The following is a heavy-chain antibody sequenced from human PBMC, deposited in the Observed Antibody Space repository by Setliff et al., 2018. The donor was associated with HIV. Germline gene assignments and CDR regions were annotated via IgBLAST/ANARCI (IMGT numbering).Heavy chain of an antibody. V-gene: IGHV1-18*01. CDR3: AKGGYYDSTGYYYYYFYYLDE. J-gene: IGHJ6*03. CDR1: GYTFTSYG. Sequence: ASVKVSCKASGYTFTSYGISWVRQAPGQGLEWMGWISAYNGNTNYAQKLQGRVTMTTDTSTSTAYMELRSLRSDDTAVYYCAKGGYYDSTGYYYYYFYYLDEWGKGTTVTVSS. CDR2: ISAYNGNT. D-gene: IGHD3-22*01.